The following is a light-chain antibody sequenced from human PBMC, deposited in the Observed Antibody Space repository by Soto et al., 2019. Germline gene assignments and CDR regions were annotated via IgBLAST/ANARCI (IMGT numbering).Light chain of an antibody. J-gene: IGKJ1*01. CDR1: QSISSW. V-gene: IGKV1-5*03. CDR2: KVS. CDR3: QQYSGSAWT. Sequence: DIQMTQSPSTLSASVGDRVTITCRASQSISSWLAWYQQKPGKAPKLLIYKVSSLGSGVPSRFSGSGSGTEFNLTISSLQPDDFATYNCQQYSGSAWTFGQGTKVEIK.